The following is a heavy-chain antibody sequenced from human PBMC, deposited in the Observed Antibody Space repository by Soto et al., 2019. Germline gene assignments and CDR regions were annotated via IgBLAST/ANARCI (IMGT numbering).Heavy chain of an antibody. V-gene: IGHV1-8*01. Sequence: QVQLLQSGADMKKPGASVKVSCQASGYTFTHYDINWVRQSTVQGLEWMGWMNPNTGNTGFAQTFQDRVTMTRNTSIRTADMELSSLRSEDTALYFCARGGWGPPFDCCGQGTPVTVSS. CDR3: ARGGWGPPFDC. J-gene: IGHJ4*02. CDR2: MNPNTGNT. D-gene: IGHD3-16*01. CDR1: GYTFTHYD.